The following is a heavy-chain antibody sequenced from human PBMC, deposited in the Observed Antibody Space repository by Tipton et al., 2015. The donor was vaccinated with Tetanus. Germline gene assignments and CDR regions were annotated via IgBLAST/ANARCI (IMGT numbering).Heavy chain of an antibody. Sequence: QLVQSGAEVGKPGESLKISCQGSGYNFSHYSIGWVRQLPGRGLEWMGIVDPRDSQATYGPSFQGQVTISADRSINVAYLQWGSLKASDTGLYYCARRRSAVLMGAYPWFVDLWGRGTLVGVSS. J-gene: IGHJ2*01. D-gene: IGHD3-16*01. V-gene: IGHV5-51*01. CDR1: GYNFSHYS. CDR3: ARRRSAVLMGAYPWFVDL. CDR2: VDPRDSQA.